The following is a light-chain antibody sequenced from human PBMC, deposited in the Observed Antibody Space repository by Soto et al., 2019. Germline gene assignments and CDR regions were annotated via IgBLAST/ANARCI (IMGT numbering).Light chain of an antibody. J-gene: IGLJ1*01. CDR3: LLYYGGAGL. CDR1: TGEVYSGNF. CDR2: STD. V-gene: IGLV7-43*01. Sequence: QAVVTQEPSLTVSPGGTVTLTCASSTGEVYSGNFPNWYQQKPGQAPRALTYSTDSKYSWTPARFSGSLVGGKAALTLSGVQPVDEADYYCLLYYGGAGLFGTGTKVTVL.